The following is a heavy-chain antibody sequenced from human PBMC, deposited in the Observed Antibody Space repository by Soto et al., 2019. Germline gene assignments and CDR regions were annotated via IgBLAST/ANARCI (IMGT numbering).Heavy chain of an antibody. CDR3: ARVGYYDSSGYYPSNYFDY. D-gene: IGHD3-22*01. CDR1: GFTFSSYA. V-gene: IGHV3-30-3*01. J-gene: IGHJ4*02. CDR2: ISYDGSNK. Sequence: QVRLVESGGGVVQPGRSLRLSCAASGFTFSSYAMHWVRQAPGKGLEWVAVISYDGSNKYYADSVKGRFTISRDNSKNTLYLQMNSLRAEDTAVYYCARVGYYDSSGYYPSNYFDYWGQGTLVTVSS.